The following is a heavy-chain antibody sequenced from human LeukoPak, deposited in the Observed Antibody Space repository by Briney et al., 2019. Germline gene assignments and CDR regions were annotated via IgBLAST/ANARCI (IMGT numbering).Heavy chain of an antibody. CDR1: GFTFSSYW. CDR3: ASRGVWFGELLFR. CDR2: IRQDGSEK. V-gene: IGHV3-7*01. D-gene: IGHD3-10*01. J-gene: IGHJ4*02. Sequence: GGSLRLSCAASGFTFSSYWMSWVRQAPGKGLEWVANIRQDGSEKYYVDSVKGRFTISRDNAKNSLYLQMNSLRAEDTAVYYCASRGVWFGELLFRRGQGTLVTVSS.